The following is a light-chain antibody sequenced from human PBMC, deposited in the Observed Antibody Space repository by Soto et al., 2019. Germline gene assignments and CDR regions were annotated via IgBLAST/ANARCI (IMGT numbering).Light chain of an antibody. CDR3: PAWDDSLNACG. V-gene: IGLV1-44*01. CDR1: SSNIGSKT. J-gene: IGLJ1*01. Sequence: QTVVTQAPSASGTPGQRVTISCSGSSSNIGSKTVNWYQQLPGMAPKLLIFKNHQRPSGVPDRFSGSKSGTSASLAISGLQSEDEADYYCPAWDDSLNACGFGTGTKLTVL. CDR2: KNH.